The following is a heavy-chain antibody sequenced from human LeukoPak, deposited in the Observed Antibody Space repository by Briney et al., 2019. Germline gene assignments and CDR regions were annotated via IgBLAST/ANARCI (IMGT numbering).Heavy chain of an antibody. J-gene: IGHJ4*02. Sequence: SETLSLTCTVSGGSISSYYWSWIRQPPGKGLEWIGYIYYSGSTNYNPSLKSRVTISVDTSKNQFSLKPSSVTAADTAVYYCARLRFWVDYWGQGTLVTVSS. V-gene: IGHV4-59*08. CDR3: ARLRFWVDY. CDR2: IYYSGST. CDR1: GGSISSYY. D-gene: IGHD3-3*01.